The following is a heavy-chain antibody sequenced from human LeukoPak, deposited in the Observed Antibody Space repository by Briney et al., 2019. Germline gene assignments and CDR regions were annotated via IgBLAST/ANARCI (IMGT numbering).Heavy chain of an antibody. V-gene: IGHV4-39*01. J-gene: IGHJ4*02. D-gene: IGHD3-22*01. CDR2: ISYSGST. Sequence: PETLSLTCPVSGGSISSMSYYWGWVRQPPGKGLEWIGSISYSGSTYDNPSLKSRVTISVDTSKNQFSLKLSSVTAADTAVYYCARRGDSGGYRYFDSWGQGTLVTVSS. CDR3: ARRGDSGGYRYFDS. CDR1: GGSISSMSYY.